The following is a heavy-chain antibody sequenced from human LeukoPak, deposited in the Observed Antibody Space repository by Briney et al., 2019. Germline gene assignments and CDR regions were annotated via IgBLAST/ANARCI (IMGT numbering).Heavy chain of an antibody. V-gene: IGHV4-34*01. CDR2: INHSGST. J-gene: IGHJ4*02. CDR1: GGSFSGYY. D-gene: IGHD6-6*01. Sequence: PSETLSLTCAVYGGSFSGYYWSWIRQPPGKGLEWIGEINHSGSTNYNPSLKSRVTISVDTFKNQFSLKLSSVTAADTAVYYCARGYEYSDYWGQGTLVTVSS. CDR3: ARGYEYSDY.